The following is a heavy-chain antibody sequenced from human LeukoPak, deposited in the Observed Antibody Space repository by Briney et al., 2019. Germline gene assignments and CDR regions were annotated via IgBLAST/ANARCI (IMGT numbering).Heavy chain of an antibody. CDR3: ARGTIKWQLGRSSYFDY. V-gene: IGHV4-34*01. J-gene: IGHJ4*02. Sequence: PSETLSLTCAVYGGSFSGYYWSWLRQPPGKGLEWIGEINHSGSTNYNPSLKSRVTISVDTSKNQFSLKLSSVTAADTAVYYCARGTIKWQLGRSSYFDYWGQGTLVTVSS. D-gene: IGHD6-6*01. CDR1: GGSFSGYY. CDR2: INHSGST.